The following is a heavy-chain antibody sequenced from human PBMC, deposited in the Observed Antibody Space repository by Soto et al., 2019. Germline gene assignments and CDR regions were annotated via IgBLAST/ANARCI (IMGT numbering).Heavy chain of an antibody. D-gene: IGHD3-9*01. Sequence: SETLSLTCTVSGGSISSYYWSWIRQPPGKGLEWIGYIYYSGSTNYNPSLKSRVTISVDTSKNQFSLKLSSVTAADTAVYYCARVRYFDWCFDYWGQGTLVTVSS. CDR3: ARVRYFDWCFDY. J-gene: IGHJ4*02. CDR1: GGSISSYY. CDR2: IYYSGST. V-gene: IGHV4-59*01.